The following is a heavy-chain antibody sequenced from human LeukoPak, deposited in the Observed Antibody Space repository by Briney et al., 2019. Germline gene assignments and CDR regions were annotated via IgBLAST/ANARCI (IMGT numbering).Heavy chain of an antibody. Sequence: SETLSLTCTVSGGSISSHYWSWIRQPPGKGLEWIGYIYYSGSTNYNPSLKSRVTISVDTSKNQFALKLSSVTAADTAVYYCASTPKYSSSRGPYSTWGQGTLVTVSS. CDR1: GGSISSHY. D-gene: IGHD6-6*01. J-gene: IGHJ4*02. V-gene: IGHV4-59*11. CDR2: IYYSGST. CDR3: ASTPKYSSSRGPYST.